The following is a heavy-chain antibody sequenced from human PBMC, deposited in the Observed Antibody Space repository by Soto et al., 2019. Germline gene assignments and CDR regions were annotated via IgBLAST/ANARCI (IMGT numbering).Heavy chain of an antibody. J-gene: IGHJ6*01. D-gene: IGHD1-26*01. V-gene: IGHV1-69*19. CDR1: GGSFSKYG. CDR3: ARGYRESSFYDMDV. Sequence: QVQLVQSGAEVKMPGSSVRVSCKASGGSFSKYGISWVRQAPGQGLEWMGGIIPMFGIGNYAEKFLGRVTLTADDSTSTSHMELSSLRSEDTAVYVCARGYRESSFYDMDVWGQGTTVNVSS. CDR2: IIPMFGIG.